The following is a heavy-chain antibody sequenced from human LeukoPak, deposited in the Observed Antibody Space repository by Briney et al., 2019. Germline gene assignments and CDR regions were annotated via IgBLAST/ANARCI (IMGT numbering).Heavy chain of an antibody. CDR3: ARHLTDGDYYFDY. V-gene: IGHV4-39*01. D-gene: IGHD4-17*01. CDR2: IYHSGST. CDR1: GASIDNSNYY. Sequence: PSETLSLTCAVSGASIDNSNYYWGWIRQPPGKGLEWIGSIYHSGSTYYNPSLKSRVTISVDTSKNQFSLKLSSVTAADTAVYYCARHLTDGDYYFDYWGQGTLVTVSS. J-gene: IGHJ4*02.